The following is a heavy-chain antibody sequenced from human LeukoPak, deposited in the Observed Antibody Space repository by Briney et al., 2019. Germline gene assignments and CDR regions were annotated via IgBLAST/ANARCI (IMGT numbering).Heavy chain of an antibody. CDR3: SRHTSSWHAMDV. CDR1: VFTFSSYL. J-gene: IGHJ6*02. V-gene: IGHV3-7*02. Sequence: PGGSLRLSCAASVFTFSSYLMRWVRQAPGKGLEWVATIKEDGSEKYYVDSVKGRFTISRDNAKSSLYLQMNSLRAEDTAVYYCSRHTSSWHAMDVWGQGTTVTVSS. D-gene: IGHD6-13*01. CDR2: IKEDGSEK.